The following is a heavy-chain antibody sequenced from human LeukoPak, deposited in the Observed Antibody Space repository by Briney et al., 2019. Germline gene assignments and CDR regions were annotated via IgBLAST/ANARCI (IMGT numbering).Heavy chain of an antibody. CDR1: GFTFSSYW. J-gene: IGHJ3*02. Sequence: PGGSLRLSCAASGFTFSSYWMHWVRQAPGKGLVWVSRINSDGSSITYVDSVKGRFPISRDNAKNTLYLQMNSLRAEDTAVYYCAREIGELSPKDAFDIWGQGTMVTVSS. D-gene: IGHD3-10*01. CDR2: INSDGSSI. V-gene: IGHV3-74*01. CDR3: AREIGELSPKDAFDI.